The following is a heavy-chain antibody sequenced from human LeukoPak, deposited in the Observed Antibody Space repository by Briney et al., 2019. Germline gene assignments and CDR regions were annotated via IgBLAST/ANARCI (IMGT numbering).Heavy chain of an antibody. CDR2: IYYSGST. D-gene: IGHD3-16*01. CDR3: ARVDGGVVYYYYMDV. Sequence: PSETLSLTCTVSGGSISSSSYYWGWIRQPPGKGLEWIGSIYYSGSTYYNPSLKSRVTISVDTSKNQFSLKLSSVTAADTAVYYCARVDGGVVYYYYMDVWGKGTTVTVSS. CDR1: GGSISSSSYY. J-gene: IGHJ6*03. V-gene: IGHV4-39*07.